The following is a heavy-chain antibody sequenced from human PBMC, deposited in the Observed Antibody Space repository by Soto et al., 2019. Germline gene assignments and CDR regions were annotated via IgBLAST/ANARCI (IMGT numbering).Heavy chain of an antibody. V-gene: IGHV3-74*01. Sequence: EVQLVESGGNVLQPGGSLRLSCAASGFSSSSYWMHWVRQAPGKGLVWVSRINRDGSRTDYADSVKGRFAVSRDNAKNTVLLQMYRLRADDTAVYYCARGVNGYYYVDYWGQGTLVTVSS. CDR3: ARGVNGYYYVDY. CDR1: GFSSSSYW. D-gene: IGHD2-8*01. J-gene: IGHJ4*02. CDR2: INRDGSRT.